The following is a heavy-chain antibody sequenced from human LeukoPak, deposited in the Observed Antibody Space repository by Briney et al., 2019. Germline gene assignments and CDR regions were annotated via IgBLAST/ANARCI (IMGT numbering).Heavy chain of an antibody. J-gene: IGHJ1*01. CDR2: ISYDGSNK. CDR1: GFTFSSYA. Sequence: QPGGSLRLSCAASGFTFSSYAMHWVRQAPGKGLEWVAVISYDGSNKYYADSVKGRFTISRVNSKNTLYLQMNSLRAEDTAVYYCGKETADVDCNGCSCYGDFQHWGQGTLVTVS. D-gene: IGHD2-15*01. V-gene: IGHV3-30-3*01. CDR3: GKETADVDCNGCSCYGDFQH.